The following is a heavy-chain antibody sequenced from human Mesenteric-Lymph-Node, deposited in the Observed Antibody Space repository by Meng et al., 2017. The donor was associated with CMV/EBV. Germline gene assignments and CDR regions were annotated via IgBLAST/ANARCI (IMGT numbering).Heavy chain of an antibody. V-gene: IGHV1-69*05. CDR1: GYTFTGYY. D-gene: IGHD3-3*02. Sequence: SVKVSCKASGYTFTGYYMHWVRQAPGQGLEWMGGIIPMFDSSNYAQMYQGRLTITTDASTSTAYMELSSLRSEDTAVYYCARGTIFGMGYHFDYWGQGTQVTVSS. J-gene: IGHJ4*01. CDR2: IIPMFDSS. CDR3: ARGTIFGMGYHFDY.